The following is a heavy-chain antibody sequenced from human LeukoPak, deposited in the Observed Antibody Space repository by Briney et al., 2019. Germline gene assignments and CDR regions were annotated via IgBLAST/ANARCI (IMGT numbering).Heavy chain of an antibody. J-gene: IGHJ4*02. CDR3: AGDSSAGDFDY. CDR2: ISSSGSTI. CDR1: RFTFSDYY. Sequence: PGGSLRLSCAASRFTFSDYYMRWIRQAPGKGLEWVSYISSSGSTIYYADSGKARFSISTDNAKYSLYLRMSSVRAEDSAVYYGAGDSSAGDFDYWGQGTLVTVSS. V-gene: IGHV3-11*01. D-gene: IGHD1-14*01.